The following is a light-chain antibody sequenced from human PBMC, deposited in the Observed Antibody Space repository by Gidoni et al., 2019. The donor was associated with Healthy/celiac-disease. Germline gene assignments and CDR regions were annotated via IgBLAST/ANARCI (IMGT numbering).Light chain of an antibody. Sequence: DIQLTQSPSSLSASVGDRVTITCRASQSISSYLNWYQQKPGKAPKLLIYAASSLQSGVPSRLSGSGSGTDFTLTISSLQPEDFATYYCQQSYSTLLFTFGPGTKVDIK. CDR1: QSISSY. V-gene: IGKV1-39*01. J-gene: IGKJ3*01. CDR2: AAS. CDR3: QQSYSTLLFT.